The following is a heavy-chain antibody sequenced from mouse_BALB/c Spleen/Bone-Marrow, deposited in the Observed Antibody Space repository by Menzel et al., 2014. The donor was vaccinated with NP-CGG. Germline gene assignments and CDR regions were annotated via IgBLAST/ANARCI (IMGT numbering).Heavy chain of an antibody. J-gene: IGHJ3*01. Sequence: DVKLVESGGGLVQPGGSMKLSCVASGFTFSNYWMNWVRQSPEKGLEWVAEIRLKSNNYATHYAESVKGRFTISRDDSKSSVYLQMNNLRAEDTGTYYCTSITPWFAYWGQGTLVTVSA. CDR3: TSITPWFAY. D-gene: IGHD1-1*01. CDR2: IRLKSNNYAT. CDR1: GFTFSNYW. V-gene: IGHV6-6*02.